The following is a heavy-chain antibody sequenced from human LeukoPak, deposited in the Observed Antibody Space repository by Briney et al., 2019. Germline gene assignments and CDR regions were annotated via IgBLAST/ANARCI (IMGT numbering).Heavy chain of an antibody. J-gene: IGHJ4*02. CDR3: ASVYSSPDY. CDR1: GGSFSGYY. D-gene: IGHD6-6*01. Sequence: SETLSLTCAVCGGSFSGYYWSWIRQPPGKGLEWIGEINHSGSTNYNPSLKSRVTISVDTSKNQFSLKLSSVTAADTAVYYCASVYSSPDYWGQGTLVTVSS. V-gene: IGHV4-34*01. CDR2: INHSGST.